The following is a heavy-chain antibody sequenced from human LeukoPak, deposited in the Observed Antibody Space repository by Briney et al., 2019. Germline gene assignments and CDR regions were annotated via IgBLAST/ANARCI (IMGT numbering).Heavy chain of an antibody. CDR1: GYTFTSYG. Sequence: ASVKVSCKASGYTFTSYGISWVRQAPGQGLEWMGWISAYNGKTKNEQKLQGRVTMTTDTSTSTAYMELRRLRSDDTAVYYCARTTVTTFGDAFDIWGQGTMVTVSS. J-gene: IGHJ3*02. V-gene: IGHV1-18*01. CDR2: ISAYNGKT. CDR3: ARTTVTTFGDAFDI. D-gene: IGHD4-17*01.